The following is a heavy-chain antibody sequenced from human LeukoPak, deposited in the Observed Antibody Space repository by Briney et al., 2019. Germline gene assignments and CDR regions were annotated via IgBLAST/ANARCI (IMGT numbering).Heavy chain of an antibody. J-gene: IGHJ1*01. CDR1: GLTFSSHA. V-gene: IGHV3-23*01. D-gene: IGHD2-8*01. CDR2: MSGSGDNT. CDR3: TNNEWQ. Sequence: PGGSLTLSCAASGLTFSSHAMSWVRQGPGPGLERVSAMSGSGDNTYYADSVKGRFTISRDNSKDTLYLEMNSLRVEDTAVYYCTNNEWQWGQGTLVTVSS.